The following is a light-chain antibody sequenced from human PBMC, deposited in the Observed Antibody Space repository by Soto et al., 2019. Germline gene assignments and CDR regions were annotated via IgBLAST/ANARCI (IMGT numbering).Light chain of an antibody. Sequence: EIVMTQSPATLSVSPGERATLSCRASQTLYNNLAWYQQKLGQAPRLLIYGASARPSDIPARFSGSGSGTDFTLTISGLQSEDFAIYYCQQYSDSPRTFGGGTKVEIK. J-gene: IGKJ4*01. CDR2: GAS. V-gene: IGKV3-15*01. CDR3: QQYSDSPRT. CDR1: QTLYNN.